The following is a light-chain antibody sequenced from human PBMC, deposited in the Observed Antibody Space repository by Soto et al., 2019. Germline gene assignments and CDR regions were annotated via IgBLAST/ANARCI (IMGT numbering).Light chain of an antibody. V-gene: IGKV3-11*01. CDR1: QSVTFY. Sequence: EIVLTQSPATLSLSPGQRATLSCRASQSVTFYLAWYQQKPGQAPRLLIYDTSNRATGIPARFSGSGSGTEFTLTISSLEPGDFAVYYCQQRGTWPPTFGQGTKLEIQ. J-gene: IGKJ2*01. CDR3: QQRGTWPPT. CDR2: DTS.